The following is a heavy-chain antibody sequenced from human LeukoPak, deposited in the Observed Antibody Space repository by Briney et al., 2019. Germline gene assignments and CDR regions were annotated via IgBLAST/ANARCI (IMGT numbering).Heavy chain of an antibody. CDR1: GGTFGSYA. J-gene: IGHJ4*02. CDR2: IIPIFGTA. V-gene: IGHV1-69*06. Sequence: GSSVKVSCKASGGTFGSYAISWVRQAPGQGLEWMGGIIPIFGTANYAQKFQGRVTITADKYTGTAYMELSSLRSEDTAVYYCARETRKNAGAGTDFFDYWGQGTLVTVSS. D-gene: IGHD6-13*01. CDR3: ARETRKNAGAGTDFFDY.